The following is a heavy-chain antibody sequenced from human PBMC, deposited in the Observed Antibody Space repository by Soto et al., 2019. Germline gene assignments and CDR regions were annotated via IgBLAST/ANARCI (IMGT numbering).Heavy chain of an antibody. CDR3: ARRGEVLDF. CDR1: GYSFTSYW. J-gene: IGHJ4*02. V-gene: IGHV5-51*01. Sequence: GESVKISCXGSGYSFTSYWIGWVRQMPGKGLEWMGIIYPGDSNTRYSPSFQGQVTFSAERSTSTAYLQWSSLKASDTAMYYCARRGEVLDFWGQGTLVTVSS. CDR2: IYPGDSNT.